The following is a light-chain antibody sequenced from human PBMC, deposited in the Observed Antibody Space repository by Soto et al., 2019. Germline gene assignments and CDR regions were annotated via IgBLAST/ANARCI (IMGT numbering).Light chain of an antibody. CDR3: LQYGSSPYT. J-gene: IGKJ2*01. Sequence: EIVLTQSPGTLSLSPGERATLSCRASQSVSSSYLAWYQQKPGQAPRPLIYGASSRANGIPDSFSGSGSGEDVTLTISRLEPEDFAVYYCLQYGSSPYTFGQGTKLEIK. CDR1: QSVSSSY. CDR2: GAS. V-gene: IGKV3-20*01.